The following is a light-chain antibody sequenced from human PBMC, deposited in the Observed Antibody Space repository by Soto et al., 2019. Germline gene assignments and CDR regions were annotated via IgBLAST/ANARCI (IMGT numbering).Light chain of an antibody. CDR1: SSDVGSTFNY. Sequence: QSVLTQPASVSGSPGQSITISCTGTSSDVGSTFNYVSWYQHHPGKAPRLIMSDVNHRPSGVSDRFSGSKSGNTASLTISGIQDEEEAPYFCSAYSTGSTPVLFGGGTKLTVL. CDR2: DVN. V-gene: IGLV2-14*03. CDR3: SAYSTGSTPVL. J-gene: IGLJ3*02.